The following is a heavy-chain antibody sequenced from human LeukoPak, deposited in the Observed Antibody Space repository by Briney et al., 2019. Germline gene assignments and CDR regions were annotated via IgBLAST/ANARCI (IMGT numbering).Heavy chain of an antibody. CDR2: IYYSGST. J-gene: IGHJ5*02. CDR3: AREHSNLNWFDP. V-gene: IGHV4-61*01. D-gene: IGHD4-11*01. Sequence: SETLSLTCTVSGGSVSSGSYYWSWIRQPPGKGLEWIGYIYYSGSTYYNPSLKSRVTISVDTSKNQFSLKLSSVTAADTAVYYCAREHSNLNWFDPWGQGTLVTVSS. CDR1: GGSVSSGSYY.